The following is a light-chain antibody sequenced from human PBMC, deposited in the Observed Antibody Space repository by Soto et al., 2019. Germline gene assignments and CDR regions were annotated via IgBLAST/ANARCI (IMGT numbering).Light chain of an antibody. CDR3: QQYNSYPWT. J-gene: IGKJ1*01. V-gene: IGKV1-39*01. CDR2: AAS. CDR1: QSISSY. Sequence: DIQMTXXPSXXXXXXXDKXNXXCWASQSISSYLNWYQQKPGKAPKLLIYAASSLQSGVPSRFSGSGSGTDFTLTISSLQPDDFATYYCQQYNSYPWTFGQGTKVDIK.